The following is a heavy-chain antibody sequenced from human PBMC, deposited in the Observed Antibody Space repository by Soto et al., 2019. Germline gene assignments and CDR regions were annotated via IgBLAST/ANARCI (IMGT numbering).Heavy chain of an antibody. Sequence: GGSLRLSCAASGFTFDDYAMHWVRQAPGKGLEWVPGISWNSGSIGYADSVKGRFTISRDNSKNTLYLQMNSLRAEDTAVYYCARDLGAAMVRGVRKAFDIWGQGTMVTVSS. V-gene: IGHV3-9*01. CDR2: ISWNSGSI. CDR1: GFTFDDYA. D-gene: IGHD3-10*01. CDR3: ARDLGAAMVRGVRKAFDI. J-gene: IGHJ3*02.